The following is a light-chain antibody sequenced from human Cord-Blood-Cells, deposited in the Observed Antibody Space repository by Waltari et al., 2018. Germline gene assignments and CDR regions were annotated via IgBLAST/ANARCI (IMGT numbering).Light chain of an antibody. J-gene: IGLJ3*02. CDR2: EGS. V-gene: IGLV2-23*01. Sequence: QSALTQPASVSGSPGQSITIPCTGTSSDAGSYNLVSWYPQHPGKAPKLMIYEGSQRPSGVSNRFSGSKSGNTASLTISGLQAEDEADYYCCSYAGSRVFGGGTKLTVL. CDR1: SSDAGSYNL. CDR3: CSYAGSRV.